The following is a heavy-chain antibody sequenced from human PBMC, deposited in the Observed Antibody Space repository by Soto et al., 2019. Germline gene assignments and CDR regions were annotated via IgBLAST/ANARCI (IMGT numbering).Heavy chain of an antibody. J-gene: IGHJ6*02. CDR3: ARGGVDTATGYCYYGMDV. D-gene: IGHD5-18*01. CDR2: MNPNSGNT. Sequence: ASVKVSCKASGYTFTSYDINWVRQATGQGLEWMGWMNPNSGNTGYAQKFQGRVTMTRNTSISTAYMELSSLRSEDTAVYYCARGGVDTATGYCYYGMDVWGQGTTVTVSS. CDR1: GYTFTSYD. V-gene: IGHV1-8*01.